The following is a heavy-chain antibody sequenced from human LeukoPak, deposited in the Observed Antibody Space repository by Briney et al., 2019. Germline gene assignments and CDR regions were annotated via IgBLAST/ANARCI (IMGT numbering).Heavy chain of an antibody. J-gene: IGHJ4*02. CDR2: ISSSSTYT. CDR1: GFTFSDYY. D-gene: IGHD6-19*01. V-gene: IGHV3-11*06. CDR3: ARSYSSGPTEY. Sequence: GGSLRLSCAASGFTFSDYYMSWIRQAPGKGLEWLSYISSSSTYTKYADSVKGRFTVSRDNAKNSLYLQMNSLRAEDTAVYYCARSYSSGPTEYWGQGTLVTVSS.